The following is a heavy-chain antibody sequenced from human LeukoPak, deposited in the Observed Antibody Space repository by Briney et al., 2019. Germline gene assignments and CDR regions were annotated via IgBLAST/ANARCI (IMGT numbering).Heavy chain of an antibody. J-gene: IGHJ6*02. D-gene: IGHD4-23*01. CDR2: IYYSGST. CDR1: GGSISSGGYY. Sequence: SQTLSLTCTVSGGSISSGGYYWSWIRQHPGKGLEWIGYIYYSGSTYYNPSLKSRVTISVDTSKNQFSLKLSSVTAADTAVYYCARGVGKPLYYYYGMDVWGQGTTVTVSS. V-gene: IGHV4-31*03. CDR3: ARGVGKPLYYYYGMDV.